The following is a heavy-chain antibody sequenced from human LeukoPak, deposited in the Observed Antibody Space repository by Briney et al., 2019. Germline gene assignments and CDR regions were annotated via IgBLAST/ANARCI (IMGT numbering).Heavy chain of an antibody. J-gene: IGHJ4*02. D-gene: IGHD2-15*01. Sequence: GGSLRLSCAASGFTFSTSNMKWVRQAPGKGLEWISYISGSSSTIYYADSVKGRFTISRDNAKNSLYLQMNSLRAEDTAVYYCARALVAVARNFDYWGQGTLVTVSS. CDR2: ISGSSSTI. V-gene: IGHV3-48*01. CDR3: ARALVAVARNFDY. CDR1: GFTFSTSN.